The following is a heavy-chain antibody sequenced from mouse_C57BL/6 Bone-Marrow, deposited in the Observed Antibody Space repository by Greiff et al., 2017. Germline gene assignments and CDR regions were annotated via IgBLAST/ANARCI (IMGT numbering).Heavy chain of an antibody. D-gene: IGHD1-1*01. Sequence: QVQLQQPGAELVRPGTSVKLSCKASGYTFTSYWMHWVKQRPGQGLEWIGVIDPSDSYTNYNQKFKGKATLTVDTSPSTAYMQLSSLTSEDSAVYYCARFITTVVATGEYAMDYWGQGTSVTVSS. CDR1: GYTFTSYW. J-gene: IGHJ4*01. CDR3: ARFITTVVATGEYAMDY. CDR2: IDPSDSYT. V-gene: IGHV1-59*01.